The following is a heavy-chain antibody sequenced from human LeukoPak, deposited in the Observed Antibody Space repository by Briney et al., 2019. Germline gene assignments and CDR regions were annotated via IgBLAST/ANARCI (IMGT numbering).Heavy chain of an antibody. CDR2: IYYSGST. V-gene: IGHV4-59*01. Sequence: MPSETLSLTCTVSGGSISSYYWSWIRQPPGKGLEWIGYIYYSGSTNYNPSLKSRVTISVDTSKNQFSLKLSSVTAADTAVYYCARAPRGYSYGYYFDYWGQGTLVTVSS. CDR3: ARAPRGYSYGYYFDY. CDR1: GGSISSYY. J-gene: IGHJ4*02. D-gene: IGHD5-18*01.